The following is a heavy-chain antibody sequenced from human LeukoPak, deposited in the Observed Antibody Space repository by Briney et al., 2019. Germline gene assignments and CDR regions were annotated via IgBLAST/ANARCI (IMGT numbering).Heavy chain of an antibody. CDR3: VRLWDNSGFFGY. V-gene: IGHV3-7*01. D-gene: IGHD3-22*01. CDR1: GFTFSNHW. J-gene: IGHJ4*02. CDR2: IQKDGSEK. Sequence: GGSLTLSCVASGFTFSNHWMSWVRQAPGKGLEWVANIQKDGSEKHYVASVEGQFTISRDNAENSLFLQLNSLRADDTAVYYCVRLWDNSGFFGYWGQGALVTVSS.